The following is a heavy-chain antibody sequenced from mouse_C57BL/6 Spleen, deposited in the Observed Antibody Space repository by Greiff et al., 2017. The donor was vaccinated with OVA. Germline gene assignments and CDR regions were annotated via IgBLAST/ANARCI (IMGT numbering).Heavy chain of an antibody. V-gene: IGHV1-52*01. Sequence: VQLQQPGAELVRPGSSVKLSCKASGYTFTSYWMHWVKQRPIQGLEWIGNIDPSDSETHYNQKFKDKATLTVDKSSSTAYMQLSSLTSEDSAVDDGARLQGRGYYFDYWGQGTTLTVSS. CDR1: GYTFTSYW. CDR2: IDPSDSET. D-gene: IGHD3-3*01. J-gene: IGHJ2*01. CDR3: ARLQGRGYYFDY.